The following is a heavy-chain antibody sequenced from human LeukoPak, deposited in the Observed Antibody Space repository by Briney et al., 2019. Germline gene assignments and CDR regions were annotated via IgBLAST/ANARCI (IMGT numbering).Heavy chain of an antibody. J-gene: IGHJ3*02. D-gene: IGHD5-24*01. CDR1: GFSVSNNY. CDR3: ARALPPRGMATIMGAFDI. V-gene: IGHV3-66*01. Sequence: GGSLRLSCAASGFSVSNNYMSWVRQAPGKGLEWVSVIYSGGSTFYADSVKGRFTISRDNSKNTLYLQMNSLRAEDTAVYYCARALPPRGMATIMGAFDIWGQGTMVTVSS. CDR2: IYSGGST.